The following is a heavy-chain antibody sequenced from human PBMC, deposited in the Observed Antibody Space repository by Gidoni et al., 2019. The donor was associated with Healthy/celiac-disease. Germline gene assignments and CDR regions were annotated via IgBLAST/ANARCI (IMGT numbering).Heavy chain of an antibody. D-gene: IGHD3-22*01. CDR1: GGSIRSSSYY. J-gene: IGHJ4*02. V-gene: IGHV4-39*01. Sequence: QLQLQESGPGLVKPSETLSLTCTVSGGSIRSSSYYWGWIRQPPGKGLEWIGSIYYSGSTYYNPSLKSRVTISVDTSKNQFSLKLSSVTAADTAVYYCARRDSSGYYELFDYWGQGTLVTVSS. CDR2: IYYSGST. CDR3: ARRDSSGYYELFDY.